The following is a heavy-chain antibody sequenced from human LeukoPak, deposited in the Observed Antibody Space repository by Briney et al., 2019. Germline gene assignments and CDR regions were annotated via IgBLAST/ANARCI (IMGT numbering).Heavy chain of an antibody. J-gene: IGHJ4*02. V-gene: IGHV3-15*01. Sequence: GGSLRLSCAASGFIFTNAWMTWVRQAPGKGLEWVGRIKSKGDGETTDYAAPVKGRYIMSRDDAKATLYLQMNSLNAEDTAVYYCATDLGLTIIRGVIVHWGQGALVTVSS. CDR3: ATDLGLTIIRGVIVH. D-gene: IGHD3-10*01. CDR1: GFIFTNAW. CDR2: IKSKGDGETT.